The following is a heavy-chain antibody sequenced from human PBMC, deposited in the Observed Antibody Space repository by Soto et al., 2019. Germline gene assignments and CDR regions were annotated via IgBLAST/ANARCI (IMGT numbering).Heavy chain of an antibody. J-gene: IGHJ6*02. CDR2: ISGSGGSA. V-gene: IGHV3-23*01. CDR3: AKNRGEEYYYGMDV. D-gene: IGHD2-21*01. Sequence: PGGSLRLSCAASGFTFSSYAMTWVRQAPGKGLAWVSGISGSGGSAYYADSVKGRFTISRDKSKNTLYLQMNSLRAEDTAVYYCAKNRGEEYYYGMDVWGHGTSVTVSS. CDR1: GFTFSSYA.